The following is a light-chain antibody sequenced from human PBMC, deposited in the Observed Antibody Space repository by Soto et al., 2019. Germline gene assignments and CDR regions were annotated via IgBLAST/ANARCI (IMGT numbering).Light chain of an antibody. CDR3: QNYDNNSDYV. CDR1: SSNIGAGYV. V-gene: IGLV1-40*01. CDR2: SDN. J-gene: IGLJ1*01. Sequence: QSVLTQPPSVSRAPGQRFTISFTGSSSNIGAGYVVHWYQQLPVAAPKLLIFSDNNRPSGVPDRFSGSKSGISASLAITGIQTEDEADYYCQNYDNNSDYVFGTGTKVPVL.